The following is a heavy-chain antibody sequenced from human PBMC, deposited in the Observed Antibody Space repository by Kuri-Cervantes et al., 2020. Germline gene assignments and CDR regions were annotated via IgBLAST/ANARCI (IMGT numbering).Heavy chain of an antibody. D-gene: IGHD2-15*01. CDR2: IYYSGST. CDR1: GGSISSSSYY. V-gene: IGHV4-39*07. CDR3: ARVFRSDPRGSFDP. J-gene: IGHJ5*02. Sequence: GSLRLSCTVSGGSISSSSYYWGWIRQPPGKGLEWIGSIYYSGSTYYNPSLKSRVTISVDTSKNQFSLKLSSVTAADTAVYYCARVFRSDPRGSFDPWGQGTLVTVSS.